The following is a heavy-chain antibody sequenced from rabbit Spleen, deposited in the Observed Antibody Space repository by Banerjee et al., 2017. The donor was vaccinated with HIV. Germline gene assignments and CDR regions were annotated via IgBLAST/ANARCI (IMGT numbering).Heavy chain of an antibody. CDR2: IAGSSSGFT. J-gene: IGHJ6*01. D-gene: IGHD3-1*01. V-gene: IGHV1S40*01. CDR1: GFSFSSSDY. Sequence: QSLEESGGGLVQPEGSLTLTCKASGFSFSSSDYICWVRQAPGKGLEWISCIAGSSSGFTYPATWAKGRFPIPKTPSTTVTLQMTRLTGADTATYFRARDSGSRFSSYGMGLWGQGTPVTVS. CDR3: ARDSGSRFSSYGMGL.